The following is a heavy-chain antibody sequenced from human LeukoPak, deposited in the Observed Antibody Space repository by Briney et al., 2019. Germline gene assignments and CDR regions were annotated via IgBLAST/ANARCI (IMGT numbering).Heavy chain of an antibody. J-gene: IGHJ4*02. CDR1: GFTFSSYW. D-gene: IGHD3-22*01. Sequence: GGSLRLSCAASGFTFSSYWMSWVRQAPGKGLEWVAFIRYDGSNKYYADSVKGRFTISRDNSKNTLYLQMNSLRAEDTAVYYCAKDAVTSGYYYGRGFCDYWGQGTLVTVSS. CDR3: AKDAVTSGYYYGRGFCDY. CDR2: IRYDGSNK. V-gene: IGHV3-30*02.